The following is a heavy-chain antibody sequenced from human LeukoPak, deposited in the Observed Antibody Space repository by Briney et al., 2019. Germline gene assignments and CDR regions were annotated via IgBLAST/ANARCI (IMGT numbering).Heavy chain of an antibody. Sequence: SETLSLTCSVSGVSVRSTSYYWSWIRQSPGKGLEWIGYIYNTGRTNYNASLNSRVTISLDTSKNQFSLKLSSLTAADTAMYYCASLYCTRTSCYFLDPWGQGTLVIVSS. CDR1: GVSVRSTSYY. J-gene: IGHJ5*02. D-gene: IGHD2-2*01. CDR3: ASLYCTRTSCYFLDP. CDR2: IYNTGRT. V-gene: IGHV4-61*01.